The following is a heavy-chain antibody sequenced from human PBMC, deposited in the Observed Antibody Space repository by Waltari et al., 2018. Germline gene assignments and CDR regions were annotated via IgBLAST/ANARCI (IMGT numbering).Heavy chain of an antibody. CDR3: ARREMATMGFDY. D-gene: IGHD5-12*01. J-gene: IGHJ4*02. CDR1: GGSISSSSYY. CDR2: INYSGST. V-gene: IGHV4-39*01. Sequence: QLQLQESGPGLVKPSETLSLTCTVSGGSISSSSYYWGWIRQPPGKGLEWIGSINYSGSTYYNPSLKSRVTISVDTSKNQFSLKLSSVTAADTAVYYCARREMATMGFDYWGQGTLVTVSS.